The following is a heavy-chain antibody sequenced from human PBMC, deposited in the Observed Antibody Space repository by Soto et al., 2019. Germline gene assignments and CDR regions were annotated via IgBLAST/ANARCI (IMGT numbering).Heavy chain of an antibody. Sequence: SETLSLTCAVSGYSISSGYYWGWLRQPPGKGLEWIGSIYHGGSTYYNPSLNSRVTLSIDMTNNHVSLILNSVTAEDTAVYYCAREDSIIIPAVADFWGQGTLVTVSS. J-gene: IGHJ4*02. CDR2: IYHGGST. CDR3: AREDSIIIPAVADF. CDR1: GYSISSGYY. D-gene: IGHD1-20*01. V-gene: IGHV4-38-2*02.